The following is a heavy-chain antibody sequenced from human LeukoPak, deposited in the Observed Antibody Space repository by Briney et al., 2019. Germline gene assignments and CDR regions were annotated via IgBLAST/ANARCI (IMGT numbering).Heavy chain of an antibody. CDR1: GYTFTSYD. Sequence: VASVKVSCKASGYTFTSYDINWVRQATGQGLEWMGWMNPNSGNTDYAQKFQGRVTMTRNTSISTAYMELSSLRSEDTAVYYCAREGSSWYANCWGQGTLVTVSS. J-gene: IGHJ4*02. CDR2: MNPNSGNT. V-gene: IGHV1-8*01. CDR3: AREGSSWYANC. D-gene: IGHD6-13*01.